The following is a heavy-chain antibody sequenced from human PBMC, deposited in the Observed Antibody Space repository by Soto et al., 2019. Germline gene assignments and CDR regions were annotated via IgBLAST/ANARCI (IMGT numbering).Heavy chain of an antibody. D-gene: IGHD3-22*01. CDR3: ASYDSSGPHPEYYYGMDV. CDR2: IIPIFGTA. J-gene: IGHJ6*02. CDR1: SGTVSIYI. V-gene: IGHV1-69*01. Sequence: SCRGSSGTVSIYISIGVLPAPRQGLEWMGGIIPIFGTANYAQKFQGRVTITADESTSTAYMELSSLRSEDTAVYYCASYDSSGPHPEYYYGMDVWGQGTTVTSP.